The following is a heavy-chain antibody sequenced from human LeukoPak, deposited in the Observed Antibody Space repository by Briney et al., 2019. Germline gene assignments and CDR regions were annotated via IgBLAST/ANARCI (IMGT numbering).Heavy chain of an antibody. D-gene: IGHD1-26*01. V-gene: IGHV1-2*02. CDR3: ARDEAAWEYYFDY. CDR1: GYTFTGYY. Sequence: GASVKVSCKASGYTFTGYYIHWVRQAPGQGLEWMGWINPNSGGTNYAQKFQGRVTMTRDTSISTAYMELSRLRSDDTAVYYCARDEAAWEYYFDYWGQGTLVTVSS. J-gene: IGHJ4*02. CDR2: INPNSGGT.